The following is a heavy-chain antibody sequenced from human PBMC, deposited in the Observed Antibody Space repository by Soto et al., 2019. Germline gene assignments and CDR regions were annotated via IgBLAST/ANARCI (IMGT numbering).Heavy chain of an antibody. Sequence: PGGSLRLSCAASGFTFSSYGMHWFRQAPGKGLEWVAVISYDGSNKYYADSVKGRFTISRDNSKNTLYLQMNSLRAEDTAVYYCAKDGTHSSWVPYYYGMDVWGQGTTVTVSS. CDR3: AKDGTHSSWVPYYYGMDV. D-gene: IGHD6-13*01. V-gene: IGHV3-30*18. CDR2: ISYDGSNK. J-gene: IGHJ6*02. CDR1: GFTFSSYG.